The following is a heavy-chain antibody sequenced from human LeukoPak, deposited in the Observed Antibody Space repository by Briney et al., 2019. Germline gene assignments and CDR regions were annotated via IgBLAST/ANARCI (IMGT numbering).Heavy chain of an antibody. J-gene: IGHJ4*02. D-gene: IGHD5-24*01. Sequence: GGSLRLSCAASGFTFSSYGMHWVRQAPGKGLEWVAVIWYDGSNKYYVDSVKGRFTISRDNSKNTLYLQMNSLRAEDTAVYYCAKGPLEMAKGDFDYRGQGTLVTVSS. CDR3: AKGPLEMAKGDFDY. CDR2: IWYDGSNK. V-gene: IGHV3-33*06. CDR1: GFTFSSYG.